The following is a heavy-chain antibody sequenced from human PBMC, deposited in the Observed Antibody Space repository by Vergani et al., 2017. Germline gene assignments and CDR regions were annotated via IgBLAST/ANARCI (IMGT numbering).Heavy chain of an antibody. V-gene: IGHV3-23*01. D-gene: IGHD3-16*02. CDR2: IIGSGGST. CDR3: AKALFGGVIVNSFDY. J-gene: IGHJ4*02. Sequence: EVQLLESGGGLVQPGGSLRLSCAASGFTFSSYAMSWVRQAPGKGLEWVSAIIGSGGSTYYADSVKGRFTISRDNSKNTLYLQMNSRRADDTAVYYCAKALFGGVIVNSFDYWGQGTLVTVSS. CDR1: GFTFSSYA.